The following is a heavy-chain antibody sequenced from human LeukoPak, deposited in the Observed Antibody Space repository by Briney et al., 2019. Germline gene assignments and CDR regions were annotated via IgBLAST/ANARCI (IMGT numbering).Heavy chain of an antibody. V-gene: IGHV4-4*09. J-gene: IGHJ4*02. CDR2: IYTSGST. CDR1: GGSISSYY. D-gene: IGHD2-2*01. CDR3: ARGYQLLLS. Sequence: SETLSLTCTVSGGSISSYYWSWIRQPPGKGLEWIGYIYTSGSTNYNPSLKSRVTISVDTSKNQFSLKLSSVTAADTAVYYCARGYQLLLSWGQGTLVTVSS.